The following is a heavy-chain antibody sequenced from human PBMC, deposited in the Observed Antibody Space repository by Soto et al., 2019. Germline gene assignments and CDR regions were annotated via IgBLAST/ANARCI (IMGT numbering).Heavy chain of an antibody. D-gene: IGHD3-10*01. CDR3: ASGSGRFSRFDY. CDR2: ISASGTST. CDR1: GFTFSNYL. J-gene: IGHJ4*02. Sequence: GGSLRLSCAASGFTFSNYLMNWVRQAPGKGLEWVSVISASGTSTYYADSVKGRFTISRDNSKNTLYLQMNSLRAEDTAIYYCASGSGRFSRFDYWGQGTLVTVSS. V-gene: IGHV3-23*01.